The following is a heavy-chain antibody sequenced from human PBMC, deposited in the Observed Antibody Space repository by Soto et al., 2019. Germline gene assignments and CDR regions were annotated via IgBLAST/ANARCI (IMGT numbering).Heavy chain of an antibody. Sequence: QVQLVESGGGVVQPGRSLRLSCAASGFTFSSYGMHWVRQAPGKGLEWVAVISYDGSNKYYADSVKGRFTISRDNSKNTLYLQMNSLRAEDTAVYYCARGTRWDTYYYDSSARYYFDYWGQGTLVTVSS. CDR2: ISYDGSNK. CDR3: ARGTRWDTYYYDSSARYYFDY. D-gene: IGHD3-22*01. J-gene: IGHJ4*02. V-gene: IGHV3-30*03. CDR1: GFTFSSYG.